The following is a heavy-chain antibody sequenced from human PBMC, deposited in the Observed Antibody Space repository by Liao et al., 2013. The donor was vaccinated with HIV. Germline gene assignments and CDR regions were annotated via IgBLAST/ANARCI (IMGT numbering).Heavy chain of an antibody. V-gene: IGHV4-61*02. Sequence: QVQLQESGPGLVKPSQTLSLTCSVSSGSISSGSYYWNWIRQPAGKGLEWVGRIYSRGSTNYNPSFKGRVHISMDKSRNQFSLRLDSVTAADTAVYYCARVTRDFFYSIDVWGNGTTVAVSS. J-gene: IGHJ6*03. D-gene: IGHD2-21*01. CDR2: IYSRGST. CDR1: SGSISSGSYY. CDR3: ARVTRDFFYSIDV.